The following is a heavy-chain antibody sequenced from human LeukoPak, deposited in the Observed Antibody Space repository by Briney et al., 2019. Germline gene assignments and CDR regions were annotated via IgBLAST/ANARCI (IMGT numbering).Heavy chain of an antibody. CDR1: GYTFTSYA. V-gene: IGHV1-3*01. CDR3: ARAVAGTRGTYYFDY. D-gene: IGHD6-19*01. J-gene: IGHJ4*02. Sequence: ASVKVSYKASGYTFTSYAMHWVRQAPGQRLEWMGWINAGNGNTKYSQKFQGRVTITRDTSASTAYMELSSLRSEDTAVYYCARAVAGTRGTYYFDYWGQGTLVTVSS. CDR2: INAGNGNT.